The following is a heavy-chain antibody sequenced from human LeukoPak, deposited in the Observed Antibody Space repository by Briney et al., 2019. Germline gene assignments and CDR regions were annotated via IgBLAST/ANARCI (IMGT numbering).Heavy chain of an antibody. Sequence: SETLSLTCTVSGGSISSSSYYWGWIRQPPGEGLEWVGSIYYSGSTYYNPSLKSLVTISVDTYKNQFSLKLSSVTDADTAVYYCARHRGQQLVKLDYWGQGTLVTVSS. CDR1: GGSISSSSYY. CDR3: ARHRGQQLVKLDY. CDR2: IYYSGST. J-gene: IGHJ4*02. V-gene: IGHV4-39*01. D-gene: IGHD6-13*01.